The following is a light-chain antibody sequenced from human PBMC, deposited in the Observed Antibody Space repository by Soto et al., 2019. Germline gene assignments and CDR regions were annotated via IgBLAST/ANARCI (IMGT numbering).Light chain of an antibody. V-gene: IGKV3-20*01. CDR1: QSISSDH. J-gene: IGKJ4*01. CDR2: DAS. CDR3: QQFSSYPLT. Sequence: EIVLTQSPGILSLSPGERATLACRASQSISSDHLAWYQQKPGQAPRLLIYDASSRATGIPDRFSGGGSGTDFTLTISRLEPEDFAVYYCQQFSSYPLTFGGGTKVDIK.